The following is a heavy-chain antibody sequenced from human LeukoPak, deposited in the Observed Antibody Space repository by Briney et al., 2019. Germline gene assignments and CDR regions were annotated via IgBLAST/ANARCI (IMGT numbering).Heavy chain of an antibody. CDR1: GYTFTRYY. J-gene: IGHJ4*02. D-gene: IGHD6-13*01. CDR2: INPSGAGT. V-gene: IGHV1-46*01. Sequence: ASVKVSCKASGYTFTRYYMHWVRQAPGQGLEWMGIINPSGAGTSYAQKFQAGVTMTRDMSTSTVYMELSSLRSEDTAVYYCARALAAAAGRRAGMMGDWGQGTLVTVSS. CDR3: ARALAAAAGRRAGMMGD.